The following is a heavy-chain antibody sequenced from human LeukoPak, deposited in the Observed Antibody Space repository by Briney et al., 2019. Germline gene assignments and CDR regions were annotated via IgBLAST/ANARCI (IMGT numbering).Heavy chain of an antibody. Sequence: PSETLSLTCAVYGGSFSTYCWSWIRQPPGKGLEWVGEINHTGSTNYNPSLKSRVTISVDTSKNQFSLKLTSVTAADKAVYYCARTGGRSGLAEYFQHWGQGTLVTVPS. V-gene: IGHV4-34*01. CDR1: GGSFSTYC. D-gene: IGHD6-19*01. CDR3: ARTGGRSGLAEYFQH. CDR2: INHTGST. J-gene: IGHJ1*01.